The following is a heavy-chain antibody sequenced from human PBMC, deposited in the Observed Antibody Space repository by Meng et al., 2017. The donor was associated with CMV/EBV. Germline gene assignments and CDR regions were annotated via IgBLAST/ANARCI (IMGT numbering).Heavy chain of an antibody. J-gene: IGHJ4*02. CDR1: GGSISSYY. Sequence: SETLSLTCTVSGGSISSYYWSWNRQPPGKGLEWIGYIYYSGSTNYNPSLKSRVTISVDTSKNQFSLKLSSVTAADTAVYYCARVVGDVVVPAATQYYFDYWGQGTLVTVSS. D-gene: IGHD2-2*01. CDR2: IYYSGST. CDR3: ARVVGDVVVPAATQYYFDY. V-gene: IGHV4-59*01.